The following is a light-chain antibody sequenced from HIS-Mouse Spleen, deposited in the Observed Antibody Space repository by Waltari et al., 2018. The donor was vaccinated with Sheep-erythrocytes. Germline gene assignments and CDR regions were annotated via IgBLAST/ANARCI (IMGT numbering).Light chain of an antibody. Sequence: QSALTQPRSVSGSPGQSVTIPCTGTSRHVGRYNYVSWYQQHPGKAPKLMIYDVSKRPSGVPDRFSGSKSGNTASLTISGLQAEDEADYYCCSYAGSYNHVFATGTKVTVL. V-gene: IGLV2-11*01. CDR2: DVS. CDR1: SRHVGRYNY. J-gene: IGLJ1*01. CDR3: CSYAGSYNHV.